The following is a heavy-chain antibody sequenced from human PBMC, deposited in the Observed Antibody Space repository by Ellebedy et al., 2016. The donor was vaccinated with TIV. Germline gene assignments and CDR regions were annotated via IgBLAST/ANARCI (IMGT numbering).Heavy chain of an antibody. V-gene: IGHV1-69*13. CDR1: GGIFRSNA. J-gene: IGHJ4*02. Sequence: SVKVSCKASGGIFRSNAFSWVRQSPGQGLEWMGGIVAVFGTTTYAQKFQGRVTITADESTSTAYMELSSLTADDTAIYYCARYSGYHFRGNYFDYWGQGTLVTVSS. D-gene: IGHD5-12*01. CDR3: ARYSGYHFRGNYFDY. CDR2: IVAVFGTT.